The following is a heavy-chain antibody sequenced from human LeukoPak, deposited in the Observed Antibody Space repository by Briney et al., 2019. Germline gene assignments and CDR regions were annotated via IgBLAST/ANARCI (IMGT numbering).Heavy chain of an antibody. CDR1: GGSISSYY. Sequence: ETLSLTCTVSGGSISSYYWSWIRQPPGKGLEWIGYIYYSGSTNYNPSLKSRVTISVDTSKNQFSLKLSSVTAADTAVYYCANLLSGSYHGAFDIWGQGTMVTVSS. CDR2: IYYSGST. J-gene: IGHJ3*02. V-gene: IGHV4-59*08. D-gene: IGHD1-26*01. CDR3: ANLLSGSYHGAFDI.